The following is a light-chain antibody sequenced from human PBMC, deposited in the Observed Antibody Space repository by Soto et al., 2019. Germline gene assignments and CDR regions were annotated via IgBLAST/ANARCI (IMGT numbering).Light chain of an antibody. CDR1: QRVSSSY. CDR2: DAS. J-gene: IGKJ4*01. Sequence: EIVLTQSPATLSLPPGERATLSCGASQRVSSSYLAWYQQKPGLAPRLLIYDASSRATGIPDRFSGSGSGTDFTLTISRLEPEDFAVYYCQQYGSSPRLTFGGGTKVEIK. V-gene: IGKV3D-20*01. CDR3: QQYGSSPRLT.